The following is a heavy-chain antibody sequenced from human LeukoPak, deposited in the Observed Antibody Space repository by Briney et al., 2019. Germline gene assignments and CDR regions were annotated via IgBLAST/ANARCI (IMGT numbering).Heavy chain of an antibody. D-gene: IGHD3-22*01. CDR2: ISGCGGST. J-gene: IGHJ4*02. CDR1: GFTLSSYG. V-gene: IGHV3-23*01. CDR3: AKGPRHGSGYHPDY. Sequence: GGSLRLSCAASGFTLSSYGMSWVRQAPGKGPEWVSIISGCGGSTCYADNVQGRFTISRDKSKNTLYLEMNSLRAEDTAVYYCAKGPRHGSGYHPDYWGQGTLVTVSS.